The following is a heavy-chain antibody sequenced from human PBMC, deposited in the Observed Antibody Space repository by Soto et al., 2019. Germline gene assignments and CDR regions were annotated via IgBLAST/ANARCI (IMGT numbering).Heavy chain of an antibody. Sequence: QGQLQESGPGLVKPSETLSLTCTVSGDSISTYNWGWIRQPPGKGLEWIGCIYYSGVTNYNPSLKNRVTISVDTPKNQLSLKLNSVTAADTAVYYCARVAADIASWLDPWGQGTLVTVSS. D-gene: IGHD5-12*01. CDR3: ARVAADIASWLDP. V-gene: IGHV4-59*01. CDR1: GDSISTYN. CDR2: IYYSGVT. J-gene: IGHJ5*02.